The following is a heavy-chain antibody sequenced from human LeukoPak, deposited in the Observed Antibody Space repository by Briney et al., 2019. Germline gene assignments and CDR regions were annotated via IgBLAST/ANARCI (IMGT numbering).Heavy chain of an antibody. CDR1: GYSFSSYY. CDR2: IYYSAST. CDR3: ARDLGRYFDY. Sequence: SGTLSLTCTVSGYSFSSYYWTWIRQPPGKGLEWIGYIYYSASTNYNPSLKSRVTISADTSKNQFSLKLSSVTAADTAVYYCARDLGRYFDYWGQGTLVTVSS. V-gene: IGHV4-59*12. J-gene: IGHJ4*02.